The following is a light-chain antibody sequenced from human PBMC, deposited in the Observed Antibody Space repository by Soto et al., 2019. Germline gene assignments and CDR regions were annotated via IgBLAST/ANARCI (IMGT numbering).Light chain of an antibody. CDR1: QGISSR. CDR2: AAS. Sequence: DIQMTQSRSSVSASVGDRVTITCRASQGISSRLAWYQQKPGKAPNLLIYAASSLQSGVPSRFSGSGSETDFTLTIGSLQPEDFATYYCQQSNSFPLTFGGGTKVEIK. V-gene: IGKV1-12*01. J-gene: IGKJ4*01. CDR3: QQSNSFPLT.